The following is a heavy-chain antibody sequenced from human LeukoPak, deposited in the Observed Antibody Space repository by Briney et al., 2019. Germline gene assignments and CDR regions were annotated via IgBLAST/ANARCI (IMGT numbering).Heavy chain of an antibody. D-gene: IGHD3-22*01. CDR1: GYSFTSYW. V-gene: IGHV5-51*01. CDR2: IYPGDSDT. J-gene: IGHJ4*02. Sequence: GESLKISCKGSGYSFTSYWIGWVRQIPGKGLEWMGIIYPGDSDTRYSPSFQGQVTISADESISTAYLQWSSLKASDTAMYYCARLDYYDSSGYYFFNYWGQGTLVTVSS. CDR3: ARLDYYDSSGYYFFNY.